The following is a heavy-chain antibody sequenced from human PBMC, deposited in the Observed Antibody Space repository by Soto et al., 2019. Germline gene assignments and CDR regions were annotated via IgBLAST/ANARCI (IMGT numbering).Heavy chain of an antibody. D-gene: IGHD6-13*01. V-gene: IGHV3-23*01. CDR3: AKDGYSSSSWAFDC. CDR1: GFTFNSYA. CDR2: ITVSGDTT. J-gene: IGHJ4*02. Sequence: GGSVRLSCAASGFTFNSYAMSWVRLAPGKGLEWVSGITVSGDTTSYADSVKGRFTISRDDSRNTMYLQMNSLRAEDTAVYYCAKDGYSSSSWAFDCWGQGIQVTVSS.